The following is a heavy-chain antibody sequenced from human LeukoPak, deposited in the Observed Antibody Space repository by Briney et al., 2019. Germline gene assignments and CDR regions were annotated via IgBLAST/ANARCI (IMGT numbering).Heavy chain of an antibody. Sequence: PGGSLRLSCAASGFTFSSYWMSWVRQAPGKGLEWVANIKQDGSEKYYVDSVKGRFTISRDNARNSLYLQMNSLRAEDTAVYYCARDQVYYDSSGYCTLGCDAFDIWGQGTMVTVSS. D-gene: IGHD3-22*01. CDR1: GFTFSSYW. V-gene: IGHV3-7*01. CDR2: IKQDGSEK. J-gene: IGHJ3*02. CDR3: ARDQVYYDSSGYCTLGCDAFDI.